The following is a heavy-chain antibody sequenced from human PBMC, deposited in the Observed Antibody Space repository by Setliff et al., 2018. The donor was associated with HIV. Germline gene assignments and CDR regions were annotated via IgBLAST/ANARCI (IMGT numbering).Heavy chain of an antibody. CDR1: GFIFRNYW. CDR2: LNSDGSST. CDR3: AKDRYYDSSGSPLDY. Sequence: GGSLRLSCAASGFIFRNYWMHWVRQAPGKGLVWVSCLNSDGSSTTYADSVKGRFTISRDNSKNTLYLQMNSLRAEDTAVYYCAKDRYYDSSGSPLDYWGQGTLVTVSS. D-gene: IGHD3-22*01. V-gene: IGHV3-74*03. J-gene: IGHJ4*02.